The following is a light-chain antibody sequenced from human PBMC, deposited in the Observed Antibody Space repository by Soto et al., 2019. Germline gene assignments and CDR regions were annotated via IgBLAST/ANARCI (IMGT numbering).Light chain of an antibody. Sequence: QSVLTQPRSVSGSPGQSVTISCTGTSSDVGGYNYVSWYQQYPGKAPKLMIYDVSKRPSGVPDRFSGSKSGNTASLTISGLQAEDEADYYCCSYAGSYIYVFGTATKLTVL. V-gene: IGLV2-11*01. CDR1: SSDVGGYNY. CDR3: CSYAGSYIYV. CDR2: DVS. J-gene: IGLJ1*01.